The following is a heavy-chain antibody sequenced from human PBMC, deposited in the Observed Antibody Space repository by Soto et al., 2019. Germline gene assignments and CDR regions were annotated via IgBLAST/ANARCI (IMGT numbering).Heavy chain of an antibody. CDR3: AREDRDRETGLVPAAIDGMDV. D-gene: IGHD2-2*01. J-gene: IGHJ6*02. Sequence: QVQLVQSGAEVKKPGSSVKVSCKASGGTFSRYSITWVRQAPGHGLEWIGRIIPIFGIPTYAQKFQGRVTIPADEAKSTAYMELSSLGSDDTAVYYCAREDRDRETGLVPAAIDGMDVWGQGTTVTVSS. CDR1: GGTFSRYS. V-gene: IGHV1-69*08. CDR2: IIPIFGIP.